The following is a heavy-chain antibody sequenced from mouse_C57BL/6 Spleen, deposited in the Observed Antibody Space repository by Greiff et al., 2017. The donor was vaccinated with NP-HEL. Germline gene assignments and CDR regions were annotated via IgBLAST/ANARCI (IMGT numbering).Heavy chain of an antibody. V-gene: IGHV5-16*01. Sequence: EVQLVESEGGLVQPGSSMKLSCTASGFTFSDYYMAWVRQVPEKGLEWVANINYDGSSTYYLDSLKSRFIISRDNAKNILYLQMSSLKSEDTATYYCARGYGDAMDYWGQGTSVTVSS. CDR3: ARGYGDAMDY. J-gene: IGHJ4*01. CDR1: GFTFSDYY. CDR2: INYDGSST. D-gene: IGHD2-14*01.